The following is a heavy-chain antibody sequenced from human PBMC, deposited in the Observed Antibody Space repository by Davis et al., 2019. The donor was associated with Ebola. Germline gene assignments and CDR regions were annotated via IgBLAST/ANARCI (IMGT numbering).Heavy chain of an antibody. CDR1: GYTFTSYG. D-gene: IGHD4-11*01. CDR3: ARVYYSNYEGVGAMDV. Sequence: ASVKVSCKASGYTFTSYGISWVRQAPGQGLEWMGWISAYNGNTNYAQKLQVRVTITTDTSTSTAYMELRSLRSDDTAVYYCARVYYSNYEGVGAMDVWGKGTTVTVSS. J-gene: IGHJ6*03. V-gene: IGHV1-18*04. CDR2: ISAYNGNT.